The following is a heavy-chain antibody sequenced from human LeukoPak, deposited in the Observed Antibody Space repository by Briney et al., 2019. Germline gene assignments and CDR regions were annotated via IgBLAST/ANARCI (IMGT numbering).Heavy chain of an antibody. CDR3: ACARRDGYNMAY. J-gene: IGHJ4*02. Sequence: SVKVSCKASGGTFSSYAISWVRQAPGQGLEWMGRIIPILGIANYAQKFQGRVTITADKSTSTAYTELSSLRSEDTAVYYCACARRDGYNMAYWGQGTLVTVSS. V-gene: IGHV1-69*04. D-gene: IGHD5-24*01. CDR1: GGTFSSYA. CDR2: IIPILGIA.